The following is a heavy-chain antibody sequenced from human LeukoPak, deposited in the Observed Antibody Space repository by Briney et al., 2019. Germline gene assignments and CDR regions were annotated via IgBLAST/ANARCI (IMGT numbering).Heavy chain of an antibody. CDR2: LKSDGSIA. CDR1: GFTFGSYG. CDR3: AKTRGYSSSWYDY. V-gene: IGHV3-74*03. Sequence: PGGSLRLSCAASGFTFGSYGMLWVRQAPEKGLVWVSRLKSDGSIATYADSVKGRFTISRDNSKNTLDLQMNSLRAEDTAVYYCAKTRGYSSSWYDYWGQGIMVTVSS. J-gene: IGHJ4*02. D-gene: IGHD6-13*01.